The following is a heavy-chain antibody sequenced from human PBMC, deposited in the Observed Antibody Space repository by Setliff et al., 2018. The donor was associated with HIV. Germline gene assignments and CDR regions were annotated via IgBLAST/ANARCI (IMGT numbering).Heavy chain of an antibody. D-gene: IGHD6-13*01. CDR3: ARDRRSWGTDAFDI. CDR1: GYTFTRYG. V-gene: IGHV1-18*01. CDR2: ISAYNGNT. Sequence: ASVKVSCKASGYTFTRYGISWVRQAPGQGLEWMGWISAYNGNTNYAQKLQGRVTMTTDTSTSTAYMELRSLRSDDTAVYYCARDRRSWGTDAFDIGGQAIMVTVSS. J-gene: IGHJ3*02.